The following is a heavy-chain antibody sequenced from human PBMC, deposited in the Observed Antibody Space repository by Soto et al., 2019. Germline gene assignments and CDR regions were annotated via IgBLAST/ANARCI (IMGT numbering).Heavy chain of an antibody. CDR3: ARDQPGYSYGYGLGY. J-gene: IGHJ4*02. Sequence: EVQLVESGGGLVKPGGSLRLSCAASGFTFSSYSMNWVRQAPGKGLEWVSSISSSSSYIYYADSVMGRFTTSRDNAKNSLYLQLNSLRAEDTAVYYCARDQPGYSYGYGLGYWGQGTLVTVSS. CDR1: GFTFSSYS. V-gene: IGHV3-21*01. CDR2: ISSSSSYI. D-gene: IGHD5-18*01.